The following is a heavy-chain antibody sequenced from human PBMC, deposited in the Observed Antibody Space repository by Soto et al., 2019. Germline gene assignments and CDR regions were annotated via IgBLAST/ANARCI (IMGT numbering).Heavy chain of an antibody. D-gene: IGHD6-25*01. CDR3: AKDRNQRGGPGGWYFDY. Sequence: PGGSLRLSCAASGFTFSSYAMSWVRQAPGKGLEWVSAISGSGGSTYYAGSVKGRFTISRDNSKNTLYLQMNGLRAEDTAVYYCAKDRNQRGGPGGWYFDYWGQGTLVTVSS. CDR2: ISGSGGST. CDR1: GFTFSSYA. J-gene: IGHJ4*02. V-gene: IGHV3-23*01.